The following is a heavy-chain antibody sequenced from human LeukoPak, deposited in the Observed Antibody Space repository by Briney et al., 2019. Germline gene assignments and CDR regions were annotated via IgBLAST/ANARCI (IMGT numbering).Heavy chain of an antibody. CDR1: GGSISSYY. CDR3: ARAYYDINYSLHYYYMDV. Sequence: SETLSLTCTVSGGSISSYYWSWIRQPPGKGLEWIGYIYYSGSTNYNPSLKSRVTISVDTSKNQFSLKLSSVTAADAAVYYCARAYYDINYSLHYYYMDVWGKGTTVIISS. V-gene: IGHV4-59*01. D-gene: IGHD3-9*01. J-gene: IGHJ6*03. CDR2: IYYSGST.